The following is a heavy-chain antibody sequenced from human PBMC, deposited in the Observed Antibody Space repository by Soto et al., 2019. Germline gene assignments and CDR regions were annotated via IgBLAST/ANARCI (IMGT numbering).Heavy chain of an antibody. D-gene: IGHD3-3*01. CDR1: GYSFSTYD. CDR2: ISPKNGNT. V-gene: IGHV1-18*04. CDR3: ANSYDSGFDP. Sequence: ASVKVSCKASGYSFSTYDISWLRQAPGQGPEWMGRISPKNGNTNYAQNFQDRVTMTADTSSGTAYMELRGLRSDDTAKYYCANSYDSGFDPWGQGTLVTVSS. J-gene: IGHJ5*02.